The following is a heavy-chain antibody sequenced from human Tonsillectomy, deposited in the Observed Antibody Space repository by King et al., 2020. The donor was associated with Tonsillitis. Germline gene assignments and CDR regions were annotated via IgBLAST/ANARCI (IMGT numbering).Heavy chain of an antibody. D-gene: IGHD2-21*02. V-gene: IGHV5-51*03. CDR1: GYSFTSYW. Sequence: QLLQSGAEVKKPGESLKISCKGSGYSFTSYWIGWVRQMPGKGLEWMGIIYPGDSDTRYNPSFQGQFTISADKSISTSYLKRSSLKASDTAMYYCASPSGDYDAFDNWGQGTMVTVSS. J-gene: IGHJ3*02. CDR3: ASPSGDYDAFDN. CDR2: IYPGDSDT.